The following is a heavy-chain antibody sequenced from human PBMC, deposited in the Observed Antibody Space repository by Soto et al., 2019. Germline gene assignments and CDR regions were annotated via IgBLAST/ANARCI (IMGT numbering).Heavy chain of an antibody. D-gene: IGHD6-19*01. V-gene: IGHV3-66*01. CDR3: ARDARNNSSGWYSNYYYYYGMDV. CDR2: IYSGGST. J-gene: IGHJ6*02. CDR1: GFTVSSNY. Sequence: PGGSLRLSCAASGFTVSSNYMSWVRQAPGKGLEWVSVIYSGGSTYYADSVKGRFTISRDNSKNTLYLQMNSLRAEDTAVYYCARDARNNSSGWYSNYYYYYGMDVWGQGTTVTVSS.